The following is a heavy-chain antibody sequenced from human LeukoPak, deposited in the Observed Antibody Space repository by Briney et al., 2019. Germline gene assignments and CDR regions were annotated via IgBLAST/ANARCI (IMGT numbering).Heavy chain of an antibody. J-gene: IGHJ4*02. CDR1: GFTFSSYG. V-gene: IGHV3-23*01. CDR3: ARDERLLSFLK. D-gene: IGHD3-3*01. CDR2: ITGSGGST. Sequence: GGSLRLSCAASGFTFSSYGMSWVRQAPGNGLEWVSGITGSGGSTYYADSVKGRFTISRDNSKNTLYLQMNSLRAEDTAIYYCARDERLLSFLKWGQGTLVTVSS.